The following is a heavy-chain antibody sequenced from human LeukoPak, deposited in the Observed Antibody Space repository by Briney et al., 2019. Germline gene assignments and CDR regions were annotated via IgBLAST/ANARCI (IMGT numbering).Heavy chain of an antibody. J-gene: IGHJ3*02. CDR2: INPNSGGT. V-gene: IGHV1-2*06. Sequence: ASVKVSCKASGYTFTGYYMHWVRQAPGQGLEWMGRINPNSGGTNYAQKFQGRVTMTRDTSTSTAYMELSRLRSDDTAVYYCARDRGSYGNDAFDIWGQGTMVTVSS. D-gene: IGHD1-26*01. CDR1: GYTFTGYY. CDR3: ARDRGSYGNDAFDI.